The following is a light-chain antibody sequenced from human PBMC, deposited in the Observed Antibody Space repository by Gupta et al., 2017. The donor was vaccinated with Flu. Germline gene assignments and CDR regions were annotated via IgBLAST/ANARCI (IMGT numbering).Light chain of an antibody. CDR2: RNN. V-gene: IGLV1-47*01. CDR3: AAWDDSLSGPWV. CDR1: RSNIGSNY. Sequence: QSVLTQPPSASGTPGQRVTISCXGXRSNIGSNYVYWYQQLPGTAPKLLIYRNNQRPSGVPDRFSGSKSGTSASLAISGLRSEDEADYYCAAWDDSLSGPWVFGGGTKLTVL. J-gene: IGLJ3*02.